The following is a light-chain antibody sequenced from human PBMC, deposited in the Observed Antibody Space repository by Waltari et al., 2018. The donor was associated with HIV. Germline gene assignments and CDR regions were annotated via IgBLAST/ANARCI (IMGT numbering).Light chain of an antibody. CDR3: NSRDSSGNRS. CDR2: GKN. Sequence: STELTQDPAVSVALGQTVRITCQGDSLRSYYASWYKQKPGQAPVLVIYGKNNRPSGIPDRFSGSSSGNTASLTITGAQAEDEADYYCNSRDSSGNRSFGTVTKVTVL. J-gene: IGLJ1*01. CDR1: SLRSYY. V-gene: IGLV3-19*01.